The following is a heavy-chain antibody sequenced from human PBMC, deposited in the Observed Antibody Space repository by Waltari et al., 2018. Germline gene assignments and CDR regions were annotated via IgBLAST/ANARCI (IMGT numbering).Heavy chain of an antibody. CDR1: GFTFSSYG. J-gene: IGHJ4*02. CDR2: ISYDGSNK. CDR3: AKDALRLDY. Sequence: QVQLVESGGGVVQPGRSLRLSCAASGFTFSSYGMHGVRQAPGKGLEWVAVISYDGSNKSYADSVKGRFTISRDNSKNTLYLQMNSLRAEDTAVYYCAKDALRLDYWGQGTLVTVSS. V-gene: IGHV3-30*18.